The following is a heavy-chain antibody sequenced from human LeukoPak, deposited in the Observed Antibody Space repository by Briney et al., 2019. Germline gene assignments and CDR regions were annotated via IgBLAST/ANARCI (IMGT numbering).Heavy chain of an antibody. D-gene: IGHD3-3*01. J-gene: IGHJ6*03. CDR2: ISYDGSNK. V-gene: IGHV3-30*01. CDR1: GFTFSSYA. Sequence: PGGSLRLSCAASGFTFSSYAMHWVRQAPGKGLEWVAVISYDGSNKYYADSVKGRFTISRDNSKNTLYLQMNSLRAEDTAVYYCARDFKENVLRFLEWLSPERGHYYYYMDVWGKGTTVTVSS. CDR3: ARDFKENVLRFLEWLSPERGHYYYYMDV.